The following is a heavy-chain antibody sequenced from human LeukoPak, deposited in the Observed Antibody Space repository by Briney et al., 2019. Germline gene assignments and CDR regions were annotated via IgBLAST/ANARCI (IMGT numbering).Heavy chain of an antibody. V-gene: IGHV3-23*01. D-gene: IGHD2-2*01. CDR1: GFTFSSYA. CDR3: AKVIAPGYCSSTSCYEPRYYYYGMDV. CDR2: ISGSGGST. J-gene: IGHJ6*02. Sequence: GGSLRLSCAASGFTFSSYAMSWVRQAPGKGLEWVSAISGSGGSTYYADPVKGRFTISRDNSKNTLYLQMNSLRAEDTAVYYCAKVIAPGYCSSTSCYEPRYYYYGMDVWGQGTTVTVSS.